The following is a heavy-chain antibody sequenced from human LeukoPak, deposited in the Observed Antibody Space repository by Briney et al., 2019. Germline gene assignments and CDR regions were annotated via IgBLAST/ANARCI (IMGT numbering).Heavy chain of an antibody. CDR1: GFTFSSYS. CDR2: ISSSSSYI. J-gene: IGHJ4*02. D-gene: IGHD3-22*01. Sequence: GGSLRLSCAASGFTFSSYSMNWVRQAPGKGLEWVSSISSSSSYIYYADSVKGRFTISRDNAKYSLYLQMNSLRAEDTAVYYCARDPPYYDSSGYPPIWGQGTLVTVSS. CDR3: ARDPPYYDSSGYPPI. V-gene: IGHV3-21*01.